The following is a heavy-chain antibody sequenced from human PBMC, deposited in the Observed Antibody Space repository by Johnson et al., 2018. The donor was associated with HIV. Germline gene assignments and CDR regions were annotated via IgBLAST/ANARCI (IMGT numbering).Heavy chain of an antibody. CDR3: ASSYSESDAFDI. V-gene: IGHV3-66*01. D-gene: IGHD3-10*01. CDR1: SFTVIDNY. J-gene: IGHJ3*02. Sequence: VQLAECGGGLVQPGGSRRLGCAPSSFTVIDNYLSWLRQAPGKGLQWVSVILIGGSTYYADSFTCRFTISRDNFKNTLYLQMNSLRVEDTAVYYCASSYSESDAFDIWGQGTMVTVSS. CDR2: ILIGGST.